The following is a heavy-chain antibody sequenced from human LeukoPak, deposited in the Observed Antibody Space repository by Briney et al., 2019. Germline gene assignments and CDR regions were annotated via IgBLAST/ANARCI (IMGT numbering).Heavy chain of an antibody. J-gene: IGHJ5*02. Sequence: PSETLSLTCTVSGGSLSSGDYYWSWIRQPPGKGLEWIAYMYYSGSTYYTPSLKSRVTMSADTSKNQLSLKLSSVTAADTAVYYCARPYYYDSRIDPWGQGILVTVSS. CDR3: ARPYYYDSRIDP. V-gene: IGHV4-30-4*01. CDR2: MYYSGST. D-gene: IGHD3-22*01. CDR1: GGSLSSGDYY.